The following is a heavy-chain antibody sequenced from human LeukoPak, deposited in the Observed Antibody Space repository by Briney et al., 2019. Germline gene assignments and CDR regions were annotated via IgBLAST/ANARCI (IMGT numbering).Heavy chain of an antibody. Sequence: PGGSLRLSCAASGFTFSIYSLNWVRQAPGKGLEWVAYIGRSGDRTTQYADSVKGRFTISRDNSKNTLYLQMNSLRAEDTAVYYCAKEDKVATIFDYWGQGTLVTVSS. CDR1: GFTFSIYS. D-gene: IGHD5-12*01. V-gene: IGHV3-48*01. J-gene: IGHJ4*02. CDR2: IGRSGDRTT. CDR3: AKEDKVATIFDY.